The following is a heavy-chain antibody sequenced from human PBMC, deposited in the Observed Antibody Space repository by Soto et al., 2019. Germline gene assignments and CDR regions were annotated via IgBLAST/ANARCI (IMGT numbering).Heavy chain of an antibody. CDR2: INTDNGKT. V-gene: IGHV1-3*04. J-gene: IGHJ2*01. Sequence: QVQLVQSGAEVKKPGASVKVSCEASGYTFITYPIHWVRQAPGQRLEWMGWINTDNGKTRYSQKFQGRVTITRDTSATTAFMELSSLRSEDTSVYYCARSGASVAAAGTENWFFDLWGRGTLVTASS. D-gene: IGHD6-13*01. CDR1: GYTFITYP. CDR3: ARSGASVAAAGTENWFFDL.